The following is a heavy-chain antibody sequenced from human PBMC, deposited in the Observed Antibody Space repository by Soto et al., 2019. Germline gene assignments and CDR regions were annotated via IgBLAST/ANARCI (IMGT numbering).Heavy chain of an antibody. J-gene: IGHJ4*02. Sequence: QVQLVQSGAEVKKPGSSVKVSCKASGGTFNSYTINWVRQAPGQGLEWMGRIIPILGIPNYAQKFQGRVTITADKSTRTAYMELSSLRSGDTAMYSCASHYGDYAYWGQGTLVTVSS. V-gene: IGHV1-69*02. D-gene: IGHD4-17*01. CDR1: GGTFNSYT. CDR2: IIPILGIP. CDR3: ASHYGDYAY.